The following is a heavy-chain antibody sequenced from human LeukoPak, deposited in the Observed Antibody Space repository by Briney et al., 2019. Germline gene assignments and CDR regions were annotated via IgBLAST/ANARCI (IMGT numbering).Heavy chain of an antibody. D-gene: IGHD6-19*01. J-gene: IGHJ4*02. Sequence: GGSLRLSCAASGFTFSNAWMSWVRQAPGKGLEWVGRIKSKTDGGTTDYDAPVKGRFTISRDDSKDTLYLQMNSLKTEDTAVYYCITDRQWLVLVDYWGQGTLVTVSS. CDR2: IKSKTDGGTT. CDR3: ITDRQWLVLVDY. V-gene: IGHV3-15*01. CDR1: GFTFSNAW.